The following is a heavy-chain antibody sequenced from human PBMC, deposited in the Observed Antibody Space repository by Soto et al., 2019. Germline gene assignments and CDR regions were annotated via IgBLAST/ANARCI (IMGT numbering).Heavy chain of an antibody. CDR3: AKSWELRRFFAS. J-gene: IGHJ4*02. CDR1: GASIISENW. Sequence: QVQLQESGPGLVKPSGTLSLTCAVSGASIISENWWTWVRQSPGKGLEWIGEIHHTGSTTYNPSLDSRVTMSVDKSKNHFSLILISVTAADTALYYCAKSWELRRFFASWGQGTLVTVSS. D-gene: IGHD1-26*01. CDR2: IHHTGST. V-gene: IGHV4-4*02.